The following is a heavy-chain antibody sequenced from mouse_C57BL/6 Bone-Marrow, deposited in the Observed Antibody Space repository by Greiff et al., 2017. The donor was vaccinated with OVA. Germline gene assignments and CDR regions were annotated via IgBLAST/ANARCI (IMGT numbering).Heavy chain of an antibody. CDR3: ARGDWSYYYAMDY. CDR2: IWSGGST. Sequence: VQLQQSGPGLVQPSQSLSITCTVSGFSLTSYGVHWVRQSPGKGLEWLGMIWSGGSTDYNAAFISRLSISKDNSKSQVFFKMNSLQADDTAIYYCARGDWSYYYAMDYWGQGTSVTVSS. V-gene: IGHV2-2*01. J-gene: IGHJ4*01. D-gene: IGHD3-3*01. CDR1: GFSLTSYG.